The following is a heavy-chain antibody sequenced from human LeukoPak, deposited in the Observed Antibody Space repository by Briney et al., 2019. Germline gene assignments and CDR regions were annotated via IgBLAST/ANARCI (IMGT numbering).Heavy chain of an antibody. CDR2: INPNSGGT. J-gene: IGHJ4*02. CDR1: GYTFTGYY. V-gene: IGHV1-2*02. D-gene: IGHD3-10*01. CDR3: ARVGWFGELLISFDY. Sequence: ASVKVSCKASGYTFTGYYMHWVRQAPGQGLEWMGWINPNSGGTNYAQKFQGRVTMTRDTSISTAYMELSRLRSDDTAVYYCARVGWFGELLISFDYWGQGTLVTVSS.